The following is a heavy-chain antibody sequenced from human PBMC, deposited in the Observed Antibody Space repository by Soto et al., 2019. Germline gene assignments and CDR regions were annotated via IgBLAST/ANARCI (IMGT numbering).Heavy chain of an antibody. CDR3: AIDSHWAILSPPHDY. CDR1: GFGFTFSTSA. J-gene: IGHJ4*01. D-gene: IGHD2-2*01. V-gene: IGHV3-23*01. Sequence: PGGSLRLSCAASGFGFTFSTSAMSWVRQAPGKGLEWVSTFRESGGTTHYANSVKGRFTISRDTSKNMLYLQMNSLRAEDTAIYYCAIDSHWAILSPPHDYWGRGTLVTVSS. CDR2: FRESGGTT.